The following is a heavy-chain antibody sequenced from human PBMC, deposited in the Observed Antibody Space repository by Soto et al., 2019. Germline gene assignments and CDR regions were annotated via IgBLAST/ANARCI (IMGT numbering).Heavy chain of an antibody. D-gene: IGHD5-18*01. CDR2: IITAFGTT. Sequence: QVQLVQSGPEVKKPGSSVKVSCKASGDTFNSYVITWVRQAPGQGLEWLGGIITAFGTTSYAQNCQDRLTITADEAATTDHMELSSLTSDDTAMYYCTRSYGYTFGGSLDNWGQGTLVTVSS. CDR3: TRSYGYTFGGSLDN. J-gene: IGHJ4*02. CDR1: GDTFNSYV. V-gene: IGHV1-69*01.